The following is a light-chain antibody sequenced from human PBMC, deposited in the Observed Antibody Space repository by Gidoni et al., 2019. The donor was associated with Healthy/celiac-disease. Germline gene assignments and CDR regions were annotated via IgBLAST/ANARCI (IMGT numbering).Light chain of an antibody. J-gene: IGKJ1*01. Sequence: EIVLTQSPATLSLSPGERATLSCRASQSVSSYLAWYQQKPGQAPRLLIYDASNRATGIPARFSGSGSGTDFTLTIGSLEPEDFAVYYCQQRSNFPRTFGQGTKVEIK. CDR1: QSVSSY. CDR3: QQRSNFPRT. V-gene: IGKV3-11*01. CDR2: DAS.